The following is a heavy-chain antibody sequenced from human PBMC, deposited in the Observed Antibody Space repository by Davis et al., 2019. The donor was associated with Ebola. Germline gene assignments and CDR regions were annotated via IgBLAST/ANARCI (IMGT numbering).Heavy chain of an antibody. CDR3: ARGLGYSSGWYADY. V-gene: IGHV3-7*01. D-gene: IGHD6-19*01. J-gene: IGHJ4*02. CDR1: GFTFSSYW. CDR2: IKQDGSNK. Sequence: PGGSLRLSCAASGFTFSSYWMSWVRQAPGKGLEWVANIKQDGSNKYYADSVKGRFTISRDNSKNTLYLQMNSLRAEDTAVYYCARGLGYSSGWYADYWGQGTLVTVSS.